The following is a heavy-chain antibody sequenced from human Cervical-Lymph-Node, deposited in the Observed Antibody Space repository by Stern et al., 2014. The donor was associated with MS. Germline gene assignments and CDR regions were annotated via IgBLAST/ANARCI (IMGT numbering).Heavy chain of an antibody. CDR2: IYSQTDGGTT. J-gene: IGHJ6*02. V-gene: IGHV3-15*01. CDR1: GFTFRNAW. Sequence: EVQLVESGGGLVKPGGSLRLSCAASGFTFRNAWMTWIRQAPGKGLEWVGRIYSQTDGGTTDYAAPVKGRFTISRDDSKNTLYLQMNSLKTEDTAVYYCTTLDRSYPYYYYGMDVWGQGTTVAVSS. CDR3: TTLDRSYPYYYYGMDV. D-gene: IGHD1-26*01.